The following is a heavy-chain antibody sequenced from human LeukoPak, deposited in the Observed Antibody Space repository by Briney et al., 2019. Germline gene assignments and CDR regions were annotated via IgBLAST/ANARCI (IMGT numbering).Heavy chain of an antibody. V-gene: IGHV3-7*03. J-gene: IGHJ4*02. D-gene: IGHD2-21*02. CDR2: IKQDGSEK. Sequence: GGSLRLSCAASGFTFSSYWMSWVRQAPRKGLEWVANIKQDGSEKYYVDSVKGRFTISRDNAKNSLYLQMNSLRAEDTAVYYCARAIVVVTATYFDYWGQGTLVTVSS. CDR3: ARAIVVVTATYFDY. CDR1: GFTFSSYW.